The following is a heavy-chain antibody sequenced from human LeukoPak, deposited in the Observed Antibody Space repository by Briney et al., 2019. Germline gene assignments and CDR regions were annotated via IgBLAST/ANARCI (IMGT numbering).Heavy chain of an antibody. V-gene: IGHV4-39*01. Sequence: SETLSLTCTVSGGSISSSSYYWGWIRQPPGKGLEWIGSFYYSASTYYNPSLKSRVTISVDTSKNQFSLKLSSVTAADTAVYYCATTRLGLAGIYWGQGTLVTV. J-gene: IGHJ4*02. D-gene: IGHD1-1*01. CDR2: FYYSAST. CDR3: ATTRLGLAGIY. CDR1: GGSISSSSYY.